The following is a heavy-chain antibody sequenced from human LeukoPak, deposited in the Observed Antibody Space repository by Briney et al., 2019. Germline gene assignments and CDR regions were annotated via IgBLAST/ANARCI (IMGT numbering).Heavy chain of an antibody. J-gene: IGHJ4*02. CDR1: GDSINYYY. V-gene: IGHV4-59*01. CDR3: ARKGGHFDY. CDR2: VYYNGSA. Sequence: PSETLSLTCTVSGDSINYYYWSWIRQSPGKGLEWTGYVYYNGSAKYNPSLKSRVTISVDMSKNQFSLKVSSVTAADTAIYYCARKGGHFDYWGQGTLVTVSS. D-gene: IGHD2-15*01.